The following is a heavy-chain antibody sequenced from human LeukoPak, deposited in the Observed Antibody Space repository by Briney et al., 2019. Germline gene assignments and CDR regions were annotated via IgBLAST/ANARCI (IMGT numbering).Heavy chain of an antibody. CDR3: ASLQSSPLDY. V-gene: IGHV3-30-3*01. Sequence: GRSLRLSCAASGFTFSSYAMHWVRQTPGKGLEWVAVISYDGSNKYYADSVKGRFTISRDNSKNTLYLQMNSLRAEDTAVYYCASLQSSPLDYWGQGTLVTVSS. CDR1: GFTFSSYA. CDR2: ISYDGSNK. J-gene: IGHJ4*02.